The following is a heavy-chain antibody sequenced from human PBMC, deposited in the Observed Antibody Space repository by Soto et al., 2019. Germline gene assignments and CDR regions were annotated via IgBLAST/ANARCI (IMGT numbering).Heavy chain of an antibody. CDR3: AKSTGRTANGMDV. D-gene: IGHD2-21*02. V-gene: IGHV3-9*01. CDR1: GFTFKNYA. CDR2: ISWNDGTI. Sequence: GGSLSLSCTASGFTFKNYAMFWVRQVPGKGLEWVSGISWNDGTIGYADSVKGRFSISRDNAKKSLYLQMNSLRAEDTALYYCAKSTGRTANGMDVWGQGTMLTVFS. J-gene: IGHJ6*02.